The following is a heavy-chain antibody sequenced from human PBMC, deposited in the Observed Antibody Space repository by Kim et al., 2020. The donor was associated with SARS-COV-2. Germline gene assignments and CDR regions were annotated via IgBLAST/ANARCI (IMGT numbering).Heavy chain of an antibody. V-gene: IGHV1-69*13. D-gene: IGHD6-13*01. CDR2: IIPIFGTA. J-gene: IGHJ4*02. CDR1: GGTFSSYA. Sequence: SVKVSCKASGGTFSSYAISWVRQAPGQGLEWMGGIIPIFGTANYAQKFQGRVTITADESTSTAYMELSSLRSEDTAVYYCAWSGYSSSWYKYWGQGTLVTVSS. CDR3: AWSGYSSSWYKY.